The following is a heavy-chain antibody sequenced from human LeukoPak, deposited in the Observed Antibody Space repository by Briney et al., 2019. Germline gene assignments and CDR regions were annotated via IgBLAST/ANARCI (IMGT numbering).Heavy chain of an antibody. V-gene: IGHV3-23*01. CDR3: ARDREGSIGHLLNFTDV. CDR2: ISVSGDST. J-gene: IGHJ6*03. D-gene: IGHD3-3*02. CDR1: GFTFTNFA. Sequence: GGSLRLSCAASGFTFTNFAMSWVRQAPGEGLEWVSVISVSGDSTNYADSVKGRFTISRDNSKNTLFLQMSSRKAEDRAVYYCARDREGSIGHLLNFTDVWGKGTTVTVSS.